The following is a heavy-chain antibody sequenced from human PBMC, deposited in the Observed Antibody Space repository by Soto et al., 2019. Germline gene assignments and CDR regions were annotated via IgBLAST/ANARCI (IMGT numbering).Heavy chain of an antibody. CDR3: ARQTTMVRGVTYFDY. CDR2: IYPGDSDT. J-gene: IGHJ4*02. D-gene: IGHD3-10*01. CDR1: GYSFTSYW. Sequence: GESLKISCKGSGYSFTSYWIGWVRQMPGKGLEWMGIIYPGDSDTRYSPSFQGQVTISADKSISTAYLQWSSLKASDTAMYYCARQTTMVRGVTYFDYWGQGTLVTVS. V-gene: IGHV5-51*01.